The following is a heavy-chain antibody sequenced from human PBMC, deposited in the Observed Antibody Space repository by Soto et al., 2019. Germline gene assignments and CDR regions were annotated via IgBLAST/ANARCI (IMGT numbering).Heavy chain of an antibody. CDR1: GFSLSNSGMC. D-gene: IGHD3-10*01. Sequence: SGPTLVKPTQTLTMTCTFSGFSLSNSGMCVSWIRQPPGKALEWLALIDWDDDKYYSTSLKTRLTISKDTSKNQVVLTMTNMDPVDTATYYCARGVGDLLWKARPYYFDYWGQGTLVTVSS. V-gene: IGHV2-70*01. CDR2: IDWDDDK. J-gene: IGHJ4*02. CDR3: ARGVGDLLWKARPYYFDY.